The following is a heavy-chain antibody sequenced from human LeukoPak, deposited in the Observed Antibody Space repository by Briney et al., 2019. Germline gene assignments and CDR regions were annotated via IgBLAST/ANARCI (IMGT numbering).Heavy chain of an antibody. CDR1: GGSISSSSYY. CDR3: ATSLPTAMVLGFDY. CDR2: IYYSGST. Sequence: PSETLSLTCTVSGGSISSSSYYWGWIRQPPGKGLEWIGSIYYSGSTYYNPSLKSRVTISVDTSKNQFSLKLSSVTAADTAVYYCATSLPTAMVLGFDYWGQGTLVTVSS. J-gene: IGHJ4*02. D-gene: IGHD5-18*01. V-gene: IGHV4-39*01.